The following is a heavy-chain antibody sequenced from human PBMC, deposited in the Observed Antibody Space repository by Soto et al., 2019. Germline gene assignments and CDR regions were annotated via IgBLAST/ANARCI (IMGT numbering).Heavy chain of an antibody. Sequence: ASVKVSCKASGYTFTSYGISWVRQAPGQGLEWMGWISAYNGNTNYAQKLQGRVTMTTDISTSTAYMELRSLRSDDTAVYYCARYYDFWSGGWFDPWGQGTLVTVSS. CDR3: ARYYDFWSGGWFDP. D-gene: IGHD3-3*01. CDR2: ISAYNGNT. V-gene: IGHV1-18*01. CDR1: GYTFTSYG. J-gene: IGHJ5*02.